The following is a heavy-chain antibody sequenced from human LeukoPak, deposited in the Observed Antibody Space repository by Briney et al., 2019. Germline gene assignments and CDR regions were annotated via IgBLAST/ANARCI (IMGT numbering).Heavy chain of an antibody. D-gene: IGHD1-26*01. CDR1: GFTFSSYS. CDR3: ARELGTGNYYRYYFDY. V-gene: IGHV3-48*04. CDR2: ISSSSSTI. J-gene: IGHJ4*02. Sequence: GGSLRLSCAASGFTFSSYSMNWVRQAPGKGLEWVSYISSSSSTIYYADSVKGRFTISRDNAKNSLYLQMNSLRAEDTAVYYCARELGTGNYYRYYFDYWGQGTLVTVSS.